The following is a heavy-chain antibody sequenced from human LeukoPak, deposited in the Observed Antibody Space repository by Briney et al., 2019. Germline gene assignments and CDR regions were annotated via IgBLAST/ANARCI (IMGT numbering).Heavy chain of an antibody. V-gene: IGHV1-2*02. CDR1: GYTFTGYY. J-gene: IGHJ6*02. CDR3: ARTKSMVRGVKNYYGMDV. D-gene: IGHD3-10*01. Sequence: GASVKVSCKASGYTFTGYYMHWVRQAPGQGLEWMGWINPNSGGTNYAQKFQGRVTMTRDTSISTAYMELSRLRSEDTAVYYCARTKSMVRGVKNYYGMDVWGQGTTVTVSS. CDR2: INPNSGGT.